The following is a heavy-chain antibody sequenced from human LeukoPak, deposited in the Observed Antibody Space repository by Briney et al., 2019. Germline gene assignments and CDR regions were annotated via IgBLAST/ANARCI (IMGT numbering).Heavy chain of an antibody. CDR3: ARSFAAAGSPYDAFDI. D-gene: IGHD6-13*01. CDR2: INPNSGGT. V-gene: IGHV1-2*02. CDR1: GYAFTGYY. Sequence: ASVKFSCKASGYAFTGYYMHWVRQAPGQGLEWMGWINPNSGGTNYAQKFQGRVTMTRDTSISTAYMELSRLRSDDTAVYYCARSFAAAGSPYDAFDIWGQGTMVTVSS. J-gene: IGHJ3*02.